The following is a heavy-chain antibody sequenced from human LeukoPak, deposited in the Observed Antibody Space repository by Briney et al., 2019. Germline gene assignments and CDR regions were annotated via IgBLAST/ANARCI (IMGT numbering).Heavy chain of an antibody. Sequence: PGGSLRLSCAASGFTFSSYGMHWVRRAPGKGLEWVSVIWYDGSNKYYADSVKGRLTISRDNSKNTLYLQMNSLRAEDTAVYYCARDLGSFRGIGMDVWGQGTTVTVSS. CDR2: IWYDGSNK. CDR3: ARDLGSFRGIGMDV. V-gene: IGHV3-33*01. J-gene: IGHJ6*02. D-gene: IGHD3-10*01. CDR1: GFTFSSYG.